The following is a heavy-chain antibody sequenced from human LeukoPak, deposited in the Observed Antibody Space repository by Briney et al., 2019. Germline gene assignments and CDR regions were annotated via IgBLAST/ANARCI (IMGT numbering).Heavy chain of an antibody. CDR1: GFSFSNYW. J-gene: IGHJ3*02. D-gene: IGHD1-26*01. CDR3: ARDVGASAPDAFDI. Sequence: PGGSLRLSCAASGFSFSNYWMHWVRQAPGKGLVWVTRMNSDGSATYYADSVKGRFTISRDNAKNSLYLQMNSLRVEDTDVYYCARDVGASAPDAFDIWGQGTMVTVSS. V-gene: IGHV3-74*01. CDR2: MNSDGSAT.